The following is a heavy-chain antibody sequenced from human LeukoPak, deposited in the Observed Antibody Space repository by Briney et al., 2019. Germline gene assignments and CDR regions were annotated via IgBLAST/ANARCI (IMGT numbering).Heavy chain of an antibody. Sequence: GGSLRLSCAASGFTFSSYAMSWVRQAPGKGLEWVSAISGSGGSTYYADSVKGRFTISRDNSKNTLYLQMNSLRAEDTAVYYCAKDQHPTLLRYYYYYGMDVWGQGTTVTVSS. D-gene: IGHD2-21*01. J-gene: IGHJ6*02. CDR2: ISGSGGST. CDR1: GFTFSSYA. V-gene: IGHV3-23*01. CDR3: AKDQHPTLLRYYYYYGMDV.